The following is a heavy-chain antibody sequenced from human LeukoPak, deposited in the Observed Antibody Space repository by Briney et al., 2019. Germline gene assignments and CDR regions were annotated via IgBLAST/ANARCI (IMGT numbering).Heavy chain of an antibody. CDR3: ARGASNLAY. CDR1: GFTFSSYW. J-gene: IGHJ4*02. CDR2: IKQDGSEK. Sequence: PGGSLRLSCAASGFTFSSYWMSWVRQAPGKGLEWVANIKQDGSEKYYVDSVRGRFTISRDDAQKSVYLQMNSLRVEGTAVYYCARGASNLAYWGQGTLVTVS. V-gene: IGHV3-7*03. D-gene: IGHD2/OR15-2a*01.